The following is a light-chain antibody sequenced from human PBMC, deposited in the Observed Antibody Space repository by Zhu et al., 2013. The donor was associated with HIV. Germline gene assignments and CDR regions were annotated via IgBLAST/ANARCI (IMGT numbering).Light chain of an antibody. CDR2: GAS. CDR1: RTVSSN. CDR3: QQYSNWWT. Sequence: DIVMTQSPATLSVSPGERATLSCRASRTVSSNLAWYQQKPGQAPRLLIYGASTRATGVPARFSGSGSGTEFTLTISSLQSEDSATYYCQQYSNWWTFGQGTKVEIK. V-gene: IGKV3-15*01. J-gene: IGKJ1*01.